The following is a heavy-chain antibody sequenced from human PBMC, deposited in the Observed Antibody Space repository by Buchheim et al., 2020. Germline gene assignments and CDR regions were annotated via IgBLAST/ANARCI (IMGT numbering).Heavy chain of an antibody. D-gene: IGHD2-8*02. CDR3: ARDRHCTATTCYNWFDP. CDR1: GFAFNTYG. V-gene: IGHV3-33*01. Sequence: QVQLVESGGGVVQPGRSLRLSCAASGFAFNTYGMHWVRQAPGKGLEWVAFISYDASYTSYEASVKGRFTISRDNSKNTLFLQINDLRTEDTALYYCARDRHCTATTCYNWFDPWGQGTL. J-gene: IGHJ5*02. CDR2: ISYDASYT.